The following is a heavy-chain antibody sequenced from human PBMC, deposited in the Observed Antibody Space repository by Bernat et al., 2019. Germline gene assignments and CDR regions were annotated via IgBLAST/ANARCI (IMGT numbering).Heavy chain of an antibody. D-gene: IGHD1-7*01. Sequence: QVQLQESGPGLVKPSETLSLTCTVSAGSISSNNYFWGWIREPPGKGLEWIGSVYSSGSTYYNPSLKGRVTISVDTSKNQFSLKLSSVTAADTAVYYCARLYGTPVWGKGTTVTVSS. CDR2: VYSSGST. V-gene: IGHV4-39*01. J-gene: IGHJ6*04. CDR1: AGSISSNNYF. CDR3: ARLYGTPV.